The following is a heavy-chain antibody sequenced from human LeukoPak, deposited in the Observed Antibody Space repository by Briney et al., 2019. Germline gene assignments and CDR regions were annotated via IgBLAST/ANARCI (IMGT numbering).Heavy chain of an antibody. Sequence: GRTLSLSCAASGFTLSRHSTNWVRQAPAKGREGVLSITSSSSYIYYADSVKGRFTISRDNAKNSLYLQMNSLRAEDTAVYYCARGRYDFWSGYYTFDYWGQGTLVTVSS. V-gene: IGHV3-21*01. J-gene: IGHJ4*02. D-gene: IGHD3-3*01. CDR3: ARGRYDFWSGYYTFDY. CDR1: GFTLSRHS. CDR2: ITSSSSYI.